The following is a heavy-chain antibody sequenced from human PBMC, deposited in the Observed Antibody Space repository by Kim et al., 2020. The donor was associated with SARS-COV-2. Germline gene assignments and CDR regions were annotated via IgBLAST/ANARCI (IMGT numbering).Heavy chain of an antibody. J-gene: IGHJ4*02. CDR1: GGSISSYY. D-gene: IGHD6-19*01. CDR2: IYTSGST. V-gene: IGHV4-4*07. CDR3: ARTGSPSVIAVAGRNSVFDY. Sequence: SETLSLTCTVSGGSISSYYWSWIRQPAGKGLEWIGRIYTSGSTNYNPSLKSRVTMSVDTSKNQFSLKLSSVTAADTAVYYCARTGSPSVIAVAGRNSVFDYWGQRTLVTVSS.